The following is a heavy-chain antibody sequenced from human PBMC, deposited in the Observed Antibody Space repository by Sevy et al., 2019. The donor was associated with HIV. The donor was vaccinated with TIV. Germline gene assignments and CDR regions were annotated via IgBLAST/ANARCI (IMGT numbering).Heavy chain of an antibody. Sequence: GGSLRLSCAASGFTFSHYAMHWIRQAPGKGLEWVAAISFDGASRNYADSVRGRFTISRDNSKNTLSLHMSSLRVEDTAVYYCARERTYLFDYCGQGTLVTVSS. CDR3: ARERTYLFDY. CDR1: GFTFSHYA. CDR2: ISFDGASR. J-gene: IGHJ4*02. V-gene: IGHV3-30*03.